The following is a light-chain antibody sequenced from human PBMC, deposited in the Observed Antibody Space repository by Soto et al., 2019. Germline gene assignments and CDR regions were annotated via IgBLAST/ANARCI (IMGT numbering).Light chain of an antibody. J-gene: IGKJ5*01. CDR2: GAS. CDR1: QSVSSN. CDR3: QQYHKWPPIT. Sequence: EIVMTQSPSTPSVSPGERATLSFRASQSVSSNLAWFQQKPGQAPRLLIHGASTRATGIPARFSGSGSGTEFTLTITSLQSEDFAVYYCQQYHKWPPITFGQGTRLEIK. V-gene: IGKV3-15*01.